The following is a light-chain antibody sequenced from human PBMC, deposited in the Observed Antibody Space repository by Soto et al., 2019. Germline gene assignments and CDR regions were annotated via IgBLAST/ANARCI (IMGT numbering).Light chain of an antibody. CDR1: QGIAPY. CDR2: ATS. J-gene: IGKJ4*01. CDR3: QKYNTAPLT. V-gene: IGKV1-27*01. Sequence: DVQMTQSPYSLSAFVGDRVTITCRASQGIAPYLAWFQQKPGKVPKLLIYATSTLQSGVPSRFSGSGSGTDFTLTISSLQPEDVATYYCQKYNTAPLTFGGGTKVEIK.